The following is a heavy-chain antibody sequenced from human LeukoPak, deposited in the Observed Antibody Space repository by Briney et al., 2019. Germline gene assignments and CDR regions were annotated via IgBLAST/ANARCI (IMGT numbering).Heavy chain of an antibody. CDR2: INPNSGGT. D-gene: IGHD3-9*01. J-gene: IGHJ4*02. CDR1: GYTFTGYY. CDR3: ARDGARYDILTGYGFDY. Sequence: ASVKVSCKASGYTFTGYYMHWVRQAPGQGLEWMGSINPNSGGTNYAQKFQGRDTMTRDTSISTAYMELSRLRSDDTAVYYCARDGARYDILTGYGFDYWGQGTLVTVSS. V-gene: IGHV1-2*02.